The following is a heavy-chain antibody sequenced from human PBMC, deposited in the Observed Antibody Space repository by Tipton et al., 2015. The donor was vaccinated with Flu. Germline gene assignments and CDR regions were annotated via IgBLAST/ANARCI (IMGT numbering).Heavy chain of an antibody. J-gene: IGHJ2*01. Sequence: SLRLSCAASGFTFSSYSMNWVRQAPGKGLEWVSSISSSSSYIYYADSVKGRLTISRDNAKNSLYLQMNSLRAEDTAVYYCARGGYYYDSSATITTAGYFDLWGRGPLVTVSS. CDR2: ISSSSSYI. CDR3: ARGGYYYDSSATITTAGYFDL. V-gene: IGHV3-21*01. D-gene: IGHD3-22*01. CDR1: GFTFSSYS.